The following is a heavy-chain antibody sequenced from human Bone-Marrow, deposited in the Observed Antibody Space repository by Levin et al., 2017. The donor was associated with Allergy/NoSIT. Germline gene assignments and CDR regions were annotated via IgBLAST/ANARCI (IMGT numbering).Heavy chain of an antibody. D-gene: IGHD5-12*01. Sequence: SVKVSCRASGGDFRSYAISWVRQAPGQGLEWMGGIIPAVATADYAPKFQGRVTISADESTSTAYMELRSLRSEDTAIYFCARGAVDKRGYSGYQSLEYWGQGTLVTVSS. CDR1: GGDFRSYA. V-gene: IGHV1-69*13. J-gene: IGHJ4*02. CDR2: IIPAVATA. CDR3: ARGAVDKRGYSGYQSLEY.